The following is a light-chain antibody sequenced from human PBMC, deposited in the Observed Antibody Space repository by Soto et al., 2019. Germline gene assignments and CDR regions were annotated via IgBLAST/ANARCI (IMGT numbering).Light chain of an antibody. J-gene: IGKJ1*01. Sequence: DIQLTQSPSFLSASVGDRVTITCRASQGISSYLAWYQQKPGKAPKLLIYAASTLQSGVPSRFSGGGSGTDFTLTIIRLEPEDFAVYYCHQYGSSLRTFGQGTKV. CDR3: HQYGSSLRT. CDR1: QGISSY. V-gene: IGKV1-9*01. CDR2: AAS.